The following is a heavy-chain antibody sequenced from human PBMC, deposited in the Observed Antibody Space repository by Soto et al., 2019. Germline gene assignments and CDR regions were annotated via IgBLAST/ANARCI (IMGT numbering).Heavy chain of an antibody. D-gene: IGHD3-10*01. CDR2: INPNSGGT. Sequence: ASVKVSCKASGYTFIGYYIHWVRQVPGQGLEWMGWINPNSGGTNYAQRFQGWVTMTRDRSISTAYMELSRLKSDDTAAYYCARVGGGLASLGYYGMDVWGQGTTVTVSS. V-gene: IGHV1-2*04. CDR3: ARVGGGLASLGYYGMDV. J-gene: IGHJ6*02. CDR1: GYTFIGYY.